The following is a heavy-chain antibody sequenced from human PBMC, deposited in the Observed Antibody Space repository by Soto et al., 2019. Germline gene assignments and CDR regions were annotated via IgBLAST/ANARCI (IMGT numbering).Heavy chain of an antibody. D-gene: IGHD6-19*01. Sequence: SVKVSCKAAGGSLTNSARNWVRQTPGQGLEWMGGIVPIFGTRNSAQKFKGRVTLTADASTSTAYLELSSLRSEDTAVYYCARDSGDGRLGIAVAGTWRSFDYWGQGTPVTVSS. J-gene: IGHJ4*02. V-gene: IGHV1-69*13. CDR2: IVPIFGTR. CDR1: GGSLTNSA. CDR3: ARDSGDGRLGIAVAGTWRSFDY.